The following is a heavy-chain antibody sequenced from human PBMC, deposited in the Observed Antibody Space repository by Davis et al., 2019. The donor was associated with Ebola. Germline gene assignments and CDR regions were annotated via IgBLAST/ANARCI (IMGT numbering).Heavy chain of an antibody. V-gene: IGHV3-7*01. Sequence: GESLKISCAASGFTFSSRWMSWVRQAPGKGLEWVANIKEDGSEQSYVDSVKGRFTISRDNSQNTLYLQMNSLRAEDTAVYYCARGTHYAHDYWGQGTLVTVSS. D-gene: IGHD2-2*01. CDR1: GFTFSSRW. J-gene: IGHJ4*02. CDR3: ARGTHYAHDY. CDR2: IKEDGSEQ.